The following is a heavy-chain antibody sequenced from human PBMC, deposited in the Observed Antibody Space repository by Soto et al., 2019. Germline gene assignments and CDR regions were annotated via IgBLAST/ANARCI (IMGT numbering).Heavy chain of an antibody. CDR2: ISSSSSYI. V-gene: IGHV3-21*01. J-gene: IGHJ6*02. CDR1: GFTFSSYS. Sequence: GGSLRLSCAASGFTFSSYSMNWVRQAPGKGLEWVSSISSSSSYIYYADSVKGRFTISRDNAKDSLYLQMNSLRAEDTAVYYCARDHTAMVLYYYYYYGMDVWGQGTTVTVSS. D-gene: IGHD5-18*01. CDR3: ARDHTAMVLYYYYYYGMDV.